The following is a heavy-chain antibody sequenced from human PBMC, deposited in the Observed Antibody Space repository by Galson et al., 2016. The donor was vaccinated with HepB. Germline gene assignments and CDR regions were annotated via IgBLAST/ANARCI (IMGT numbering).Heavy chain of an antibody. CDR3: AQVGGPPGYNYPAPFDN. D-gene: IGHD5-24*01. V-gene: IGHV3-23*01. Sequence: SLRLSCAASGFTFSNYAMTWVRQPPGKGLEWVSGISRTSSTYYAESVRGRFTIPRDNFRSTLTLQMNSLTAEDTALYYCAQVGGPPGYNYPAPFDNWGPGTLVTVSS. CDR2: ISRTSST. CDR1: GFTFSNYA. J-gene: IGHJ4*02.